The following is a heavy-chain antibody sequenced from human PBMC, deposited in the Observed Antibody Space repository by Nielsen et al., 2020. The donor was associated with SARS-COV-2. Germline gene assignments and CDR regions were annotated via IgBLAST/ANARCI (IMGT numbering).Heavy chain of an antibody. V-gene: IGHV3-9*01. D-gene: IGHD2-21*01. J-gene: IGHJ3*02. Sequence: SLKISCAASGFTFDDYAMHWVRQAPGKGLEWVSGISWNSGSIGYADSVKGRFTISRDNAKNSLYLQMNSLRAEDTALYYCAKDIALLVADAFDIWGQGTMVTVSS. CDR2: ISWNSGSI. CDR3: AKDIALLVADAFDI. CDR1: GFTFDDYA.